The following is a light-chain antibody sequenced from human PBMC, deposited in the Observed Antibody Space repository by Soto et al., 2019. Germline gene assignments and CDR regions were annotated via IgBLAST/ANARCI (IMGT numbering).Light chain of an antibody. CDR3: QQYNDWPFT. Sequence: ELLMAQSPASLSVSPGDRATLSCRASQSVSSNLAWYHQKPGQAPRLLIYGASTRATDIPARFSGSGSGTEFTLNVSRLQSEDFAVYYCQQYNDWPFTFGHGTRLEIK. CDR1: QSVSSN. V-gene: IGKV3-15*01. J-gene: IGKJ5*01. CDR2: GAS.